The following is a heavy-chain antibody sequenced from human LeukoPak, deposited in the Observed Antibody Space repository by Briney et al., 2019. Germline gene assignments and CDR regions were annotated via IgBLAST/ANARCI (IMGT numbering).Heavy chain of an antibody. CDR1: GGSISSYY. Sequence: SETLSLTCTVSGGSISSYYWSWIRQPPGKGLEWIGYIYYSGSTNYNPSLKSRVTISVDTSKNQFSLKLSSVTAADTAVYYCARDGRAGSYYYYMDVWGKGTTVTVSS. CDR2: IYYSGST. CDR3: ARDGRAGSYYYYMDV. D-gene: IGHD6-13*01. V-gene: IGHV4-59*01. J-gene: IGHJ6*03.